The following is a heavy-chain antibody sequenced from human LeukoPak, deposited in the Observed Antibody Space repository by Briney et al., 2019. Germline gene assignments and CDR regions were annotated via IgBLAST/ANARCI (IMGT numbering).Heavy chain of an antibody. V-gene: IGHV3-30*02. D-gene: IGHD3-22*01. J-gene: IGHJ4*02. CDR3: AKDFYDSSGCFRVPHLFDY. CDR2: IRYDESNK. CDR1: AFTFSRYC. Sequence: GETLTLSCAASAFTFSRYCMHWVRQAPGKGLEWLAFIRYDESNKYYPHPVKGRFTITSENSKNTLYLQMNSLSAEDTAVYYCAKDFYDSSGCFRVPHLFDYWGQGTLVTVSS.